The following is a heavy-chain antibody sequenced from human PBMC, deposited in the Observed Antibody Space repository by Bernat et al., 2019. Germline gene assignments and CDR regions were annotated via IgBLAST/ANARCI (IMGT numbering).Heavy chain of an antibody. CDR3: ARGRLWFGEGGYYYYGMDV. J-gene: IGHJ6*02. Sequence: QVQLQQWGAGLLKPSETLSLTCAVYGGSFSGYYWSWIRQPPGKGLAGIGEINHSGSPNYNPSPKSRITISVDTSKNQFSLQLSSVTAADTAVYYCARGRLWFGEGGYYYYGMDVWGQGTTVTVSS. CDR1: GGSFSGYY. D-gene: IGHD3-10*01. V-gene: IGHV4-34*01. CDR2: INHSGSP.